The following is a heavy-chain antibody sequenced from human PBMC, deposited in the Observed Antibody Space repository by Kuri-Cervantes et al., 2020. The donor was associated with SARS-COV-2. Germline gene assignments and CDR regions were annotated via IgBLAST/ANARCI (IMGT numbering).Heavy chain of an antibody. Sequence: ESLKISCAVYGGSFSGYYWSWIRQPPGKGLEWIGEINHSGSTNHNPSLKSRVTISVDTSKNQFSLKLSSVTAADTAVYYCARGVGAAVAGTLITIYYYYGMDVWGQGTTVTVSS. CDR1: GGSFSGYY. J-gene: IGHJ6*02. D-gene: IGHD6-19*01. CDR2: INHSGST. V-gene: IGHV4-34*01. CDR3: ARGVGAAVAGTLITIYYYYGMDV.